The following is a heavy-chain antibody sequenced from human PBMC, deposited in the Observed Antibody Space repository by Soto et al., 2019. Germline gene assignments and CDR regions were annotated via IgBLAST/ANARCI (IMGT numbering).Heavy chain of an antibody. D-gene: IGHD4-17*01. CDR1: GFTFSSYA. V-gene: IGHV3-23*01. CDR3: AKPPMYGDHGEYFQH. CDR2: MSGSGGRT. J-gene: IGHJ1*01. Sequence: EVQLLESWGGLVQPGGSLRLACAASGFTFSSYAMSWGLQATGKGLEWVSAMSGSGGRTYYAESVKGRFTISRDNSKNTLYLQMNSLRAEDTAVYYCAKPPMYGDHGEYFQHWGQGTLVTVSS.